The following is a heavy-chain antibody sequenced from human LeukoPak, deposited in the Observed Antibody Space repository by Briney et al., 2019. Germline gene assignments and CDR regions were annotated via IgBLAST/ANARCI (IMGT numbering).Heavy chain of an antibody. CDR1: GFTFSSYA. J-gene: IGHJ4*02. V-gene: IGHV3-74*01. D-gene: IGHD3-16*01. CDR2: INTDGGDA. Sequence: GGSLRLSCAASGFTFSSYAMSWVRQAPGKGLVWVSRINTDGGDATYADSVKGRFTISRDNAKNTLYLQMNSLRAEDTGVYFCVREFVGSTYYFDQWGQGTLVTVSS. CDR3: VREFVGSTYYFDQ.